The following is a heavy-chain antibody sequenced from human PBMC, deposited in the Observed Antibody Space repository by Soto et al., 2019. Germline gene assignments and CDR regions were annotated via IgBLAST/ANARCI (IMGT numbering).Heavy chain of an antibody. Sequence: PGESLKISCNGSGYSFTSYWICWVRQMPGKGLEWMGIIYPGDSDTRYSPSFQGQVTISADKSISTAYLQWSSLKASDTAMYYCARHEGYYYDSSGEGMDVWGQGTTVTVSS. CDR3: ARHEGYYYDSSGEGMDV. CDR1: GYSFTSYW. J-gene: IGHJ6*02. D-gene: IGHD3-22*01. V-gene: IGHV5-51*01. CDR2: IYPGDSDT.